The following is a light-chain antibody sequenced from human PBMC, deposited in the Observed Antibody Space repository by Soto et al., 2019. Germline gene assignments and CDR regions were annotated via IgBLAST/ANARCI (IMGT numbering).Light chain of an antibody. CDR2: EVT. J-gene: IGLJ1*01. CDR3: SSFAGSNNYV. CDR1: SSDVGGYNY. V-gene: IGLV2-8*01. Sequence: QSALTQPPSASGSPGQSVTISCTGTSSDVGGYNYVSWYQQHPGKAPKLMIYEVTKRPSGVPDRFSVSKSGNTASLTVYGLKAEDEAEYDCSSFAGSNNYVVGTGTKVTVL.